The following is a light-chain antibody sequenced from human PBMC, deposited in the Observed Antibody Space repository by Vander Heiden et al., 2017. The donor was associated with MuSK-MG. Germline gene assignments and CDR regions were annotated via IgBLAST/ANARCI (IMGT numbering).Light chain of an antibody. Sequence: EIVLTQSPATLCLSPGERATLSCRASQSVSSYLAWYQQKPGQAPRLLIYDASNRATGIPARFSGSGSGTDFTLTISSQEPEDFAVYYCQQRSNWLFTFGPGTKVDIK. CDR1: QSVSSY. CDR3: QQRSNWLFT. V-gene: IGKV3-11*01. CDR2: DAS. J-gene: IGKJ3*01.